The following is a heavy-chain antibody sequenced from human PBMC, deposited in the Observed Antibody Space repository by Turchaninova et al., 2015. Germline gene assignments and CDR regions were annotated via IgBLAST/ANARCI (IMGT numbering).Heavy chain of an antibody. J-gene: IGHJ4*02. D-gene: IGHD7-27*01. CDR3: ARGGTTNWGGY. CDR1: GFTFSSYA. V-gene: IGHV3-30-3*01. CDR2: ISYDGSNK. Sequence: QVQLVESGGGVVQPGRSLRLSCAASGFTFSSYAMHWVRQAPGKGLEWVAVISYDGSNKYYADSVKGRFTISRDNSKNTLYLQMNSLRAEDTAVYYCARGGTTNWGGYWGQGTLVTVSS.